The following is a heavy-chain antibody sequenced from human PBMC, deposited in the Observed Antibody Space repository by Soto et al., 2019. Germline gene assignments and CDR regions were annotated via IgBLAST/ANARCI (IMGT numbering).Heavy chain of an antibody. CDR1: GGSVSSGSYY. CDR2: IYYSGST. Sequence: SETLSLACTVSGGSVSSGSYYWSWIRQPPGKGLEWIGYIYYSGSTNYNPSLKSRVTISADTSKNQFSLKLSSVTAADTAVYYCASDRDGYTYWGQGTLVTVSS. J-gene: IGHJ4*02. D-gene: IGHD5-12*01. CDR3: ASDRDGYTY. V-gene: IGHV4-61*01.